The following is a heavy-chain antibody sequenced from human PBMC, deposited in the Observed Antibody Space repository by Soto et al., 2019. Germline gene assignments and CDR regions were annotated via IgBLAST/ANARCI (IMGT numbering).Heavy chain of an antibody. D-gene: IGHD4-17*01. V-gene: IGHV2-5*01. CDR3: ASMTTVATAAFDI. CDR2: IYWNDDK. J-gene: IGHJ3*02. Sequence: GLDLEWLALIYWNDDKRYSPSLKSSLTITKDTSKNQVVLTMTNVDPVDTATYYCASMTTVATAAFDIWGQGTVVTVSS.